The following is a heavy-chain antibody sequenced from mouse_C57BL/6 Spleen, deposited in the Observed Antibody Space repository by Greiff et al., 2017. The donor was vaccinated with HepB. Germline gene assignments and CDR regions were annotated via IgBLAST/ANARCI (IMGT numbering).Heavy chain of an antibody. D-gene: IGHD2-12*01. CDR3: ARSSTRYRAMDY. Sequence: VQGVESGAELVRPGTSVKVSCKASGYAFTNYLIEWVKQRPGQGLEWIGVINPGSGGTNYNEKFKGKATLTADKSSSTAYMQLSSLTSEDSAVYFCARSSTRYRAMDYWGQGTSVTVSS. CDR2: INPGSGGT. CDR1: GYAFTNYL. J-gene: IGHJ4*01. V-gene: IGHV1-54*01.